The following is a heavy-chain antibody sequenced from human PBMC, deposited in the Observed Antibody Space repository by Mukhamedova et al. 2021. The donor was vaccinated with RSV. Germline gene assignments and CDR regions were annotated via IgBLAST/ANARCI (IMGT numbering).Heavy chain of an antibody. V-gene: IGHV1-69*10. D-gene: IGHD4-17*01. CDR2: IIPILGIA. CDR3: AMTYGAYPPYYFDY. Sequence: GGMGGIIPILGIANYAQKFQGRVTITADESTSTAYMELSSLRSEDTAVYYCAMTYGAYPPYYFDYWGQGTLVTVSS. J-gene: IGHJ4*02.